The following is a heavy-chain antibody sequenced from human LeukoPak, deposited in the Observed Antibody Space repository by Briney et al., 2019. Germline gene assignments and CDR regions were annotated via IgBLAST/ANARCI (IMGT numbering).Heavy chain of an antibody. Sequence: SETLSLTCAVSGYSISSGYYWGWIRQPPGKGLEWIGSIYHSGSTYYNPSLKSRVTISVDASKNQFSPKLSSVTAADTAVYYCARVGEGGRYYYYYYMDVWGKGTTVTVSS. V-gene: IGHV4-38-2*01. J-gene: IGHJ6*03. CDR3: ARVGEGGRYYYYYYMDV. CDR2: IYHSGST. CDR1: GYSISSGYY. D-gene: IGHD3-10*01.